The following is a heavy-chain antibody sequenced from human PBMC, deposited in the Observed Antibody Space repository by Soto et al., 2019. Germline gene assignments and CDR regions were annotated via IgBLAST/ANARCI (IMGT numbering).Heavy chain of an antibody. V-gene: IGHV4-34*01. CDR2: VKDGGHT. D-gene: IGHD5-12*01. CDR3: ARGQEGVVATH. J-gene: IGHJ4*02. CDR1: GGSLSGYY. Sequence: QVQLQQWGAGLLKPSETLSLNCAVTGGSLSGYYWSWIRQPPGKGLEWIGEVKDGGHTNYSPSLRGXXTXSXGPSNNQFSLRLNSGTAADTGVYYCARGQEGVVATHWDQGSLVTVSS.